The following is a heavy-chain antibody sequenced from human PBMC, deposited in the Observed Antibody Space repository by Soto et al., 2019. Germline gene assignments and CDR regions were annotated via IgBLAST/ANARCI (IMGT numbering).Heavy chain of an antibody. V-gene: IGHV1-46*01. J-gene: IGHJ5*02. Sequence: EWMGIINPSGGSTTYAQKFQGRVTMTRDTSTSTVYMELSSLRSEDTAVYFCARDGAFYDFWSGSPNNWFDPWGQGTLVTVSS. D-gene: IGHD3-3*01. CDR3: ARDGAFYDFWSGSPNNWFDP. CDR2: INPSGGST.